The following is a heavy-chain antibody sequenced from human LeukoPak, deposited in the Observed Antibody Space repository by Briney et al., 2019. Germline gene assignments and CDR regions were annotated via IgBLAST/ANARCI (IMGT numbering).Heavy chain of an antibody. D-gene: IGHD4-17*01. Sequence: SETLSLTCTVSGGSISSYYWSWIRQPPGKGLEWIGYIYHSGSTNYNPSLKSRVTISVDTSKNQFSLKLSSVTAADTAVYYCARHDRLMTTYGVDVWGQGTTVTVSS. V-gene: IGHV4-59*08. CDR3: ARHDRLMTTYGVDV. CDR1: GGSISSYY. J-gene: IGHJ6*02. CDR2: IYHSGST.